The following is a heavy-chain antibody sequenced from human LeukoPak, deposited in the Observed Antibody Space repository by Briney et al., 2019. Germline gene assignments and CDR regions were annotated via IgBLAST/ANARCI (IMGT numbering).Heavy chain of an antibody. CDR1: GGTFSSYA. V-gene: IGHV1-69*04. CDR2: IIPILGIA. D-gene: IGHD3-16*01. Sequence: SVKVSCKASGGTFSSYAISWVRQAPGQGLEWMGRIIPILGIANYAQKFQGRVTITADKSTSTAYIELSSLRSEDTAVYYCARDYDYVWGLWGQGTLVTVSS. CDR3: ARDYDYVWGL. J-gene: IGHJ4*02.